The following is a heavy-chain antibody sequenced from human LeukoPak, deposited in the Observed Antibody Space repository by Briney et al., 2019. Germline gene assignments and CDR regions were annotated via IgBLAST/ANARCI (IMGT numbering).Heavy chain of an antibody. CDR1: GFTFSSYG. V-gene: IGHV3-7*01. CDR3: ARLEPVTGNVFDL. Sequence: PGGSLRLSCAASGFTFSSYGMHWVRQAPGKGLEWVANTREDGSEKNYVDSVKGRFTISRDNAKNSLYLQINSLRAEDTAVYYCARLEPVTGNVFDLWGRGTLVTVSS. CDR2: TREDGSEK. J-gene: IGHJ4*02. D-gene: IGHD6-19*01.